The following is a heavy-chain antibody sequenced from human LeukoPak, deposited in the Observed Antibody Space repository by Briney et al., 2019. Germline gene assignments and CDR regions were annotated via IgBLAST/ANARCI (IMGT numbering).Heavy chain of an antibody. CDR1: GYSFTDYA. Sequence: ASVKVSCKASGYSFTDYAMHWVRQAPGQRLEWMGWINAANGSTKYSQNFQGRVTITRDTSASTAYMELSSLRSEDTAVYYCAGTYYYDSSGYYPAFDYWGQGTPVTVSS. D-gene: IGHD3-22*01. V-gene: IGHV1-3*01. J-gene: IGHJ4*02. CDR3: AGTYYYDSSGYYPAFDY. CDR2: INAANGST.